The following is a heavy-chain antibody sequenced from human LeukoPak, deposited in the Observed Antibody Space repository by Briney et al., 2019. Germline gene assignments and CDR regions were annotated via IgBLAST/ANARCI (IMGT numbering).Heavy chain of an antibody. CDR2: IYPDDSEN. J-gene: IGHJ4*02. Sequence: GEALKISSKGSGSXFASYWIGWGRPMPGKGRGWRGIIYPDDSENTYSTSFQGQVTISADKSINTAYLQWSSLKASDSAMYYCARRGFNDYWGQGTLVTVSS. CDR1: GSXFASYW. V-gene: IGHV5-51*01. CDR3: ARRGFNDY.